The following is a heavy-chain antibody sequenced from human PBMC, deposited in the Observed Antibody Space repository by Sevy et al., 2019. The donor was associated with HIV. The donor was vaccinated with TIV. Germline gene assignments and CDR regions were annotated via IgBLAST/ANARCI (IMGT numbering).Heavy chain of an antibody. V-gene: IGHV4-39*01. D-gene: IGHD6-19*01. J-gene: IGHJ4*02. CDR1: GGSISSSDYY. CDR2: IYYSGNS. Sequence: SETLSLTCTVSGGSISSSDYYWGWIRQPPGKGLEWIGIIYYSGNSYYNPSLKSRVTISVDTSKNQFSLNLSSVTAAESAVYYCNGGASSGWYEDYWGQGTLVTVSS. CDR3: NGGASSGWYEDY.